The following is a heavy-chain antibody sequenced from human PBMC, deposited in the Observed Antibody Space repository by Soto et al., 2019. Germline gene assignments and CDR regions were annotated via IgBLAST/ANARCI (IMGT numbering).Heavy chain of an antibody. Sequence: EVQLVESGGGLVKPGGSLRLSCAASGFTFSTYSMNWVRQAPGKGLEWVSSISSSSSYIYYADSVKGRFTISRDTANNSLYLQMTSLRAEYTAVYYCAIPEYYYDASGWYYWGQGTLVTVSS. V-gene: IGHV3-21*01. CDR2: ISSSSSYI. J-gene: IGHJ4*02. CDR3: AIPEYYYDASGWYY. D-gene: IGHD3-22*01. CDR1: GFTFSTYS.